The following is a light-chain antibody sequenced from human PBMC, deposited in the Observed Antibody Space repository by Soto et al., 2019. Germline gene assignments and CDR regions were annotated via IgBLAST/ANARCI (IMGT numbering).Light chain of an antibody. CDR1: QSLLYSNGYNY. CDR3: MQSLQGPFT. CDR2: LGS. V-gene: IGKV2-28*01. J-gene: IGKJ2*01. Sequence: DIVMTQSPLSLPVTPGEPASSSCRSSQSLLYSNGYNYLDWYLQKPGQSPQLLIYLGSNRASGVPDRFSGSGSGTDFTLKISRVEAEDVGVYYCMQSLQGPFTFGQGSKLEIQ.